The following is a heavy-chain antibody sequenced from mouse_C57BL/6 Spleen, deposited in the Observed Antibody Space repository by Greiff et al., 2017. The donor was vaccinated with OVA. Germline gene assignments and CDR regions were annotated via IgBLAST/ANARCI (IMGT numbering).Heavy chain of an antibody. D-gene: IGHD2-1*01. V-gene: IGHV1-22*01. CDR1: GYTFTDYN. CDR2: INPNNGGT. Sequence: VHVKQSGPELVKPGASVKMSCKASGYTFTDYNMHWVKQSHGKSLEWIGYINPNNGGTSYNQKFKGKATLTVNKSSSTAYMELRSLTSEDSAVYYCARSTMVTVFAYWGQGTLVTVSA. J-gene: IGHJ3*01. CDR3: ARSTMVTVFAY.